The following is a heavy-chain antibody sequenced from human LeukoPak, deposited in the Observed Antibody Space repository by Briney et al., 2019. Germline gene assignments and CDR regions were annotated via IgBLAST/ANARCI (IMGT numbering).Heavy chain of an antibody. Sequence: ASVKVSCKASGCTFTSYGISWVRQAPGQGLEWMGWISAYNGNTNYAQKLQGRVTMTTDTSTSTAYMELRSLRSDDTAVYYCARDVRGITMIVALGYWGQGTLVTVSS. CDR3: ARDVRGITMIVALGY. V-gene: IGHV1-18*01. D-gene: IGHD3-22*01. CDR2: ISAYNGNT. CDR1: GCTFTSYG. J-gene: IGHJ4*02.